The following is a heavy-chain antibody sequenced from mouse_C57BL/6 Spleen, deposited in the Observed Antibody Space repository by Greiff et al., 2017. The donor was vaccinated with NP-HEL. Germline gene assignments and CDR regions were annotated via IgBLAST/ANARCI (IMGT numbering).Heavy chain of an antibody. J-gene: IGHJ3*01. CDR1: GYSITSGYY. CDR3: ASGGGSRGFAY. Sequence: EVQLQESGPGLVKPSQSLSLTCSVTGYSITSGYYWNWIRQFPGNKLEWMGYISYDGSNNYNPSLKNRISITRDTSKNQFFLKLNSVTTEDTATYYCASGGGSRGFAYWGQGTLVTVSA. D-gene: IGHD1-1*01. CDR2: ISYDGSN. V-gene: IGHV3-6*01.